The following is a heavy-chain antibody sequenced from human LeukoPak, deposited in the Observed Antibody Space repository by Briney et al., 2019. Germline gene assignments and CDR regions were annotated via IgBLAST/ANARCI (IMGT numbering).Heavy chain of an antibody. D-gene: IGHD5-24*01. CDR1: GFTFSDYY. CDR3: AKDATPYNGIWDYFDH. CDR2: VGGGTNI. Sequence: GGSLRLSCAASGFTFSDYYMSWVRQAPGEGLEWVSCVGGGTNIYYADSVKGRFTASRDNSKNTLYLQMNSLRAEDTAEYYCAKDATPYNGIWDYFDHWGQGTPVTVSS. V-gene: IGHV3-69-1*01. J-gene: IGHJ4*02.